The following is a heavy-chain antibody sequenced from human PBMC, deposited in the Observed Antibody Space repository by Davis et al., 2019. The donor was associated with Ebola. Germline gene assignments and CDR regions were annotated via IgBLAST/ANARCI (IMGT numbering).Heavy chain of an antibody. CDR3: ARDHYDFWSGPAGGWFDP. V-gene: IGHV3-33*01. CDR2: IWYDGSNK. D-gene: IGHD3-3*01. J-gene: IGHJ5*02. CDR1: GFTFSSYG. Sequence: PGGSLRLSCAASGFTFSSYGMHWVRQAPGKGLEWVAVIWYDGSNKYYADSVKGRFTISRDNSKNTLYLQMNSLRAEDTAVYYCARDHYDFWSGPAGGWFDPWGQGTLVTVSS.